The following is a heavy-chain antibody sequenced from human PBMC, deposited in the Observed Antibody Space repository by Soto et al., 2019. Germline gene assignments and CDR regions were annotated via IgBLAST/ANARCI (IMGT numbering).Heavy chain of an antibody. J-gene: IGHJ6*03. D-gene: IGHD4-17*01. CDR1: GFTFSSYS. V-gene: IGHV3-66*01. Sequence: GGSLRLSCAASGFTFSSYSMNWVRQAPGKGLEWVSVIYSGGSTYYADSVKGRFTISRDNSKNTLYLQMNSLRAEDTAVYYCARMTTESYYYYYYMDVRGKGTTVTVSS. CDR2: IYSGGST. CDR3: ARMTTESYYYYYYMDV.